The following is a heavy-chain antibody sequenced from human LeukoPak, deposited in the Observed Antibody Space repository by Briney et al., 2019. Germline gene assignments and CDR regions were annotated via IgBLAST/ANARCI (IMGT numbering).Heavy chain of an antibody. J-gene: IGHJ4*02. CDR3: ARVRIAAAGTKMDYLDY. CDR1: GGSISNYY. V-gene: IGHV4-59*12. Sequence: PSETLSLTCTVSGGSISNYYWSWIRQPLGKGLEWIGYIYYSGSTNYNPSLKSRVTISVDTSKNQFSLKLSSVTAADTAVYYCARVRIAAAGTKMDYLDYWGQGTLVTVSS. D-gene: IGHD6-13*01. CDR2: IYYSGST.